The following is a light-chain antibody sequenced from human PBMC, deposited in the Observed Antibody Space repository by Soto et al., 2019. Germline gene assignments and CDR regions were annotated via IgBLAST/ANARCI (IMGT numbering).Light chain of an antibody. CDR1: QSVSSN. V-gene: IGKV3-15*01. CDR2: GAS. J-gene: IGKJ1*01. Sequence: EILMTQSPATLSVSPGERATLSCRASQSVSSNLAWYQQKPGQAPRLLIYGASTRATGIPARFSGSGSGTEFTLTISSLQSEDFAVYYCQQYNNWPRTFGKGTKV. CDR3: QQYNNWPRT.